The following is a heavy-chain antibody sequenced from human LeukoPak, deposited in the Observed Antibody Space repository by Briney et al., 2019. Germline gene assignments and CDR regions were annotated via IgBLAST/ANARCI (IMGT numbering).Heavy chain of an antibody. CDR2: MNPNSGNS. Sequence: ASGKVSCKASGYTFTNYDINWVRQATGQGLEWLGYMNPNSGNSAYAQKFQGRVTITTDASISTASMELSGLRSEDTALYYCAREGLDYWGQGTLVTVSS. CDR1: GYTFTNYD. V-gene: IGHV1-8*01. J-gene: IGHJ4*02. CDR3: AREGLDY.